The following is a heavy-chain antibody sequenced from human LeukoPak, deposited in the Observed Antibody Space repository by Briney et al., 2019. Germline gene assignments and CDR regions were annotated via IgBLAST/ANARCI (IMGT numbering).Heavy chain of an antibody. CDR1: GFTFSSYA. CDR3: ARDLASGIHYYGSSGYGY. D-gene: IGHD3-22*01. J-gene: IGHJ4*02. Sequence: QPGGSLRLSCAASGFTFSSYAMHWVRQAPGKGLEWVAVISYDGSNKYYADSVKGRFTISRDNSKNTLYLQMNSLRAEDTAVYYCARDLASGIHYYGSSGYGYWGQGTLVTVSS. CDR2: ISYDGSNK. V-gene: IGHV3-30-3*01.